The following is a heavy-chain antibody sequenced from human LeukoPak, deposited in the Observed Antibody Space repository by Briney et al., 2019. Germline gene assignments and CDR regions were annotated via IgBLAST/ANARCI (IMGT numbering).Heavy chain of an antibody. D-gene: IGHD1-14*01. CDR1: GYTFTGYY. CDR2: INPNSGGT. V-gene: IGHV1-2*02. Sequence: ASVKVSCKASGYTFTGYYMHWVRQAPGQGLEWMGWINPNSGGTNYAQKFQGRVTMTRDTSISTAYMELSGLRSDDTAVYYCAETTRSQRPKNYYYYYGMDVWGQGTTVTVSS. CDR3: AETTRSQRPKNYYYYYGMDV. J-gene: IGHJ6*02.